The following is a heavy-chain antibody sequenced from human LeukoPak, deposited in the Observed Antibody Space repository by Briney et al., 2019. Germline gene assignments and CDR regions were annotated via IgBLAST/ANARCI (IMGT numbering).Heavy chain of an antibody. D-gene: IGHD3-16*02. Sequence: SETLSLTCTVSGGSISSYYWSWIRQPPGKGLEWIGYIYYSGSTNYNPSLKSRVTISVDTSKNQFSLKLSSVTAADTAVYYCARGVVSLTPTFDIRGQGTMVTVSS. CDR2: IYYSGST. J-gene: IGHJ3*02. CDR3: ARGVVSLTPTFDI. V-gene: IGHV4-59*01. CDR1: GGSISSYY.